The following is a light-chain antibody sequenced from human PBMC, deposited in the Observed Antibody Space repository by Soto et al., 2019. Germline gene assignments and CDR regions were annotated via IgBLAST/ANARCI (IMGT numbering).Light chain of an antibody. J-gene: IGKJ5*01. Sequence: IQLTQSPSFLSASVRDRVTISCRASQDISDFLAWYQQKPGKPPKLLIYAASTLQTEVPSRFSGSGSGTEFTLTINSPPPEDFATYYCQQLNSFPPAFGQGTRLEI. CDR3: QQLNSFPPA. CDR2: AAS. CDR1: QDISDF. V-gene: IGKV1-9*01.